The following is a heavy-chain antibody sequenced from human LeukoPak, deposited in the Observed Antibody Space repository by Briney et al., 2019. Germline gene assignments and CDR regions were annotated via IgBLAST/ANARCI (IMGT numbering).Heavy chain of an antibody. CDR3: ASNGDDTEISV. J-gene: IGHJ3*01. Sequence: GGSLRLSCAGTGFTFSKYGMRWFRQAPGLGLEWVATVWYSGKTKYYSDSVKGRFTISRDNSRSTLYLQLTSLIAEDTALYYCASNGDDTEISVWGQGTLVTVSS. CDR2: VWYSGKTK. CDR1: GFTFSKYG. V-gene: IGHV3-33*01. D-gene: IGHD4-17*01.